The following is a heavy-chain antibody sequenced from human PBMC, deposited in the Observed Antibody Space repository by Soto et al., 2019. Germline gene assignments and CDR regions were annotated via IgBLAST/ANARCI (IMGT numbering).Heavy chain of an antibody. Sequence: HVQVMQSGAEVKKHGDSVKVSCKTSVYIFSDYCINWVRQAPGPGLEWMGWISGYRGNANLAQKVQGRVTMSTDKSTRTAYMELRRLRSDDTAVYYCAKRTSGTTWGESDYWGQGTMVTVSS. V-gene: IGHV1-18*04. D-gene: IGHD4-17*01. CDR2: ISGYRGNA. J-gene: IGHJ4*02. CDR1: VYIFSDYC. CDR3: AKRTSGTTWGESDY.